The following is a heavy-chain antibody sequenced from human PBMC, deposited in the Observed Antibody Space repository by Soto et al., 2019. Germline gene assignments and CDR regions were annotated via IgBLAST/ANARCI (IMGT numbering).Heavy chain of an antibody. D-gene: IGHD3-10*01. Sequence: VQLVESGGGLVQPGGSLRLSCAVSGFTFNSYWMHWVRQAPGKGLVWVSRIKGDETSINYADFVKGRFTISRDNAKNTVYLQMNSLRAEDTAVYVCARGGLVGYLLDQWGKGTLVTVSS. CDR1: GFTFNSYW. CDR2: IKGDETSI. J-gene: IGHJ4*02. CDR3: ARGGLVGYLLDQ. V-gene: IGHV3-74*01.